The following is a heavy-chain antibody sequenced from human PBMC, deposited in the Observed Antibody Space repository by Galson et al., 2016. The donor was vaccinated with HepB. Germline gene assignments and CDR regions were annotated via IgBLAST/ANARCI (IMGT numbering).Heavy chain of an antibody. CDR3: ASDRLPDIAARAFDY. CDR2: IIPMFGTP. V-gene: IGHV1-69*06. CDR1: GDAFSNSA. D-gene: IGHD6-13*01. Sequence: SVKVSCKASGDAFSNSAISWVRQAPGQGLEWLGGIIPMFGTPNYAQNFRGRVTITADKSTSTAYMELSSLRSEDTAVYYCASDRLPDIAARAFDYWGLGTLVTVSS. J-gene: IGHJ4*02.